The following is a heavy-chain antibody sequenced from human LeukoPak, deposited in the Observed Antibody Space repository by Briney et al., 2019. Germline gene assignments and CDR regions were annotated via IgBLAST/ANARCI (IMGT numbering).Heavy chain of an antibody. Sequence: GGSLRLSCAASGFTFSSYWMSWVRQAPGKGLEWVANIKQDGSEKYYVDSVKGRFTISRDNAKNSLYLQMNSLRAEDTAVYYCARGSGHCSSTSCYHFDYWGQGTLVTVSS. CDR2: IKQDGSEK. D-gene: IGHD2-2*01. CDR3: ARGSGHCSSTSCYHFDY. V-gene: IGHV3-7*03. J-gene: IGHJ4*02. CDR1: GFTFSSYW.